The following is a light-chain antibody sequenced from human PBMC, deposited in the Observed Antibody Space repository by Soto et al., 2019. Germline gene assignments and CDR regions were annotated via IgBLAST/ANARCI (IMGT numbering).Light chain of an antibody. CDR1: QSVSRTY. CDR3: QQYGRSGT. V-gene: IGKV3-20*01. J-gene: IGKJ1*01. Sequence: IVMTQSPATLSVSPGERATLSCRASQSVSRTYLAWYQQKPVQAPRLLIYATSSRATGIPDRFSGSGSGTDFTLTISRLEPEDFAVYYCQQYGRSGTFGQGTKVEIK. CDR2: ATS.